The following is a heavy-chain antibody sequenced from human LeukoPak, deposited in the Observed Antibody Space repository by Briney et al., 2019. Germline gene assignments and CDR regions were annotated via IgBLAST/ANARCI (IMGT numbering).Heavy chain of an antibody. Sequence: PGGSLRLSCAASGFTFSSYSMNWVRQAPGKGLEWVASISSSSTYIYYADSVKGRFTISRDNAKNSLYLQVNSLRAEDTAVYYCVNYCSGGSCYSAGDYWGQGTLVTVSS. CDR2: ISSSSTYI. CDR1: GFTFSSYS. V-gene: IGHV3-21*01. CDR3: VNYCSGGSCYSAGDY. D-gene: IGHD2-15*01. J-gene: IGHJ4*02.